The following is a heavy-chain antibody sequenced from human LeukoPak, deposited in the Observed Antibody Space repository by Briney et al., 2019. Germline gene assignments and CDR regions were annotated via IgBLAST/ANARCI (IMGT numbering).Heavy chain of an antibody. CDR3: AKDLRGRGDSYYFDY. J-gene: IGHJ4*02. CDR1: GFTFSSHA. D-gene: IGHD2-21*01. Sequence: PGGALRLSCAASGFTFSSHAMSWVRQAPGKGLEWVSAFNGSGDRKYYADSVKGRFTISRDNSKNTLYLQMNSLRAEDTAVYYCAKDLRGRGDSYYFDYWGQGTLVTVSS. V-gene: IGHV3-23*01. CDR2: FNGSGDRK.